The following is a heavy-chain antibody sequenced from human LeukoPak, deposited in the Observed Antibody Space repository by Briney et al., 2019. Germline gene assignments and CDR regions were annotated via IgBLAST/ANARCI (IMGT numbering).Heavy chain of an antibody. CDR1: GGSISSYY. CDR2: IYTSRST. V-gene: IGHV4-4*09. Sequence: PSETLSLTCTASGGSISSYYWSWIRQPPGKGLEWIGYIYTSRSTNYNPSLKSRDTISVDTSKNQFSLKLSSVTAADTAVYYCARHLTYYYDSSGYWTFDPWGQGTLVTVSS. J-gene: IGHJ5*02. CDR3: ARHLTYYYDSSGYWTFDP. D-gene: IGHD3-22*01.